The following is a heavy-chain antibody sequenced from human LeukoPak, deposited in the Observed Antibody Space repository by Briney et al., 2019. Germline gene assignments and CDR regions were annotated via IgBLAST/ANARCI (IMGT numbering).Heavy chain of an antibody. V-gene: IGHV3-23*01. CDR2: ISGSGGST. Sequence: VGSLRLSCKASGFTFTSYDMSWVRQAPGKGLEWIAAISGSGGSTYYADSVKGRFTIPRDNSRNTLYLQMNSLRAEDTAVYYCAKDDWVLAFDIWGQGTMVTVSS. CDR3: AKDDWVLAFDI. J-gene: IGHJ3*02. CDR1: GFTFTSYD. D-gene: IGHD3-9*01.